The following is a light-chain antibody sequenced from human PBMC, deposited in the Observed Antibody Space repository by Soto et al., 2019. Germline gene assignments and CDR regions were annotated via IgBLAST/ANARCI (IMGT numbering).Light chain of an antibody. CDR1: QSVSSTS. CDR3: QQYVNALTWT. Sequence: EIVLTQSPGTLSLSPGERATLSCRASQSVSSTSLSWYQQKPGQAPRLLIYGASSMATGAPDRFSGSGSGTDFTLTISRLEPEDFALYYCQQYVNALTWTFGQGTKVEI. V-gene: IGKV3-20*01. CDR2: GAS. J-gene: IGKJ1*01.